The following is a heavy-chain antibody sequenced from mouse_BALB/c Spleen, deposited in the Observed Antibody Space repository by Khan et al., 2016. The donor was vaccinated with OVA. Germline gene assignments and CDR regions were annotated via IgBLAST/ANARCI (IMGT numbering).Heavy chain of an antibody. CDR3: TRHGTSYEAMDD. CDR2: IFPSDSYT. J-gene: IGHJ4*01. V-gene: IGHV1-69*02. D-gene: IGHD1-1*01. CDR1: GYTFTNYW. Sequence: QVQLQQPGAELVRPGASVRLSCKASGYTFTNYWINWVKQRPGQGLEWIGNIFPSDSYTDYNQKFKDRATLTVDKSSSTAYMQLSSPTSEDSAVYDGTRHGTSYEAMDDWGQGTSVTVSS.